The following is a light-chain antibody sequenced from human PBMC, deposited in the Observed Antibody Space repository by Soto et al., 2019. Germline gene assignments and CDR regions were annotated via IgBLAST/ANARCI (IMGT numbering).Light chain of an antibody. V-gene: IGLV1-47*02. CDR2: SNT. J-gene: IGLJ1*01. CDR3: VAWDDSLSGFV. Sequence: QSVVTQPPSTCGSPGHRVTLFCAGSYANIGTNYVYWYQQLPGTAPKLLISSNTQRPSGVPARSSGSKPGTSASLAVSGIRSEDKADYFCVAWDDSLSGFVFGTGPKVTVL. CDR1: YANIGTNY.